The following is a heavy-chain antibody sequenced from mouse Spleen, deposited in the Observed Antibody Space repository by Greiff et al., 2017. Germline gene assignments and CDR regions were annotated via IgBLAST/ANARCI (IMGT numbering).Heavy chain of an antibody. V-gene: IGHV1-64*01. CDR2: IHPNSGST. D-gene: IGHD2-4*01. Sequence: QVQLQQPGAELVKPGASVKLSCKASGYTFTSYWMHWVKQRPGQGLEWIGMIHPNSGSTNYNEKFKSKATLTVDKSSSTAYMQLSSLTSEDSAVYYCARPMIRSYAMDYWGQGTSVTVSS. CDR3: ARPMIRSYAMDY. J-gene: IGHJ4*01. CDR1: GYTFTSYW.